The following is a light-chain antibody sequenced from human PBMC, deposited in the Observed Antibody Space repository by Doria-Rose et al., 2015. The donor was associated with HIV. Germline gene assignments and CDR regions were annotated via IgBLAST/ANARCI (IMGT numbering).Light chain of an antibody. Sequence: TQSPGTLSLSPGERATLSCSASQSFSSTYLAWYQQKPGQAPSLLIYDGSIRVTGIPDRFSARGSGTDFTLTINRLEPEDFALYYCHQYGTSWTFGQGTKVEI. CDR1: QSFSSTY. J-gene: IGKJ1*01. CDR2: DGS. CDR3: HQYGTSWT. V-gene: IGKV3-20*01.